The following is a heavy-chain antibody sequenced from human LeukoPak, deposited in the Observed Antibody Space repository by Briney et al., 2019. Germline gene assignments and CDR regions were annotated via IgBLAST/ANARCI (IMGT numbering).Heavy chain of an antibody. CDR2: IFHSGST. Sequence: SETLSLTCTVSGDSMSSNYWSWIRQPPGKGLEWVAYIFHSGSTSYNPSLKSPVAISMNTSRNQFSLKLTSVTAADTAVYYCARGPGGGSYSDAFDIWGQGTMVTVSS. CDR1: GDSMSSNY. V-gene: IGHV4-59*01. J-gene: IGHJ3*02. D-gene: IGHD1-26*01. CDR3: ARGPGGGSYSDAFDI.